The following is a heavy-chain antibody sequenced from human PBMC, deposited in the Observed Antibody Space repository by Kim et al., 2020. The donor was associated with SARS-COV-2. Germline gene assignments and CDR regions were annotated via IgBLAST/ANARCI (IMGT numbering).Heavy chain of an antibody. CDR3: ARVCGGDCYVRYFQH. J-gene: IGHJ1*01. D-gene: IGHD2-21*02. CDR1: GGSISSGGYY. V-gene: IGHV4-31*03. CDR2: IYYSGST. Sequence: SETLSLTCTVSGGSISSGGYYWSWIRQHPGKGLEWIGYIYYSGSTYYNPSLKSRVTISVDTSKNQFSLKLSSVTAADTAVYYCARVCGGDCYVRYFQHWGQGTLVTVSS.